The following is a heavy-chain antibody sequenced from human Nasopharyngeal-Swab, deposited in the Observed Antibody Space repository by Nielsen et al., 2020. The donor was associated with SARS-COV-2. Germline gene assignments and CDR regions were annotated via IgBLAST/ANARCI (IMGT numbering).Heavy chain of an antibody. J-gene: IGHJ6*03. Sequence: SETLSLTCTVSGFSISSSSYYWGWIRQPPGKGLEWIGSIYYSGSTYYNPSLKSRVTISVDTSNNQFSLKLSSVTAADTAVYYCARERGRGGIWNYYYYYMDVWGKGATVTVSS. CDR2: IYYSGST. V-gene: IGHV4-39*07. CDR1: GFSISSSSYY. CDR3: ARERGRGGIWNYYYYYMDV. D-gene: IGHD3-10*01.